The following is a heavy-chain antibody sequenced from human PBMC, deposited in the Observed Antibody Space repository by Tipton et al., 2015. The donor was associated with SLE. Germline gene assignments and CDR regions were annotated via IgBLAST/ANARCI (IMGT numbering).Heavy chain of an antibody. V-gene: IGHV3-23*01. CDR1: GFNFYKYA. CDR2: SSGYGGTS. D-gene: IGHD6-19*01. J-gene: IGHJ4*02. CDR3: AKDREEVPGTPFLEN. Sequence: GSLRLSCAASGFNFYKYAMNWVRQAPGKGLEWVSGSSGYGGTSFYADSVRGRFAVSRDNSKNILFLHMTNLRVEDTAVYFCAKDREEVPGTPFLENWGQGTLVTVAS.